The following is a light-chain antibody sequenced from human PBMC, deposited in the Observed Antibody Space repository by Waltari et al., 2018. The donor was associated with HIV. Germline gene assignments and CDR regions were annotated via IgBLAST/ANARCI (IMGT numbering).Light chain of an antibody. V-gene: IGLV2-23*01. Sequence: QSALTQPASVSGSPGQSITIPCTGTSRDVGCYYFVSWYLQHPGKAPKLMIYEGNKRPSGVSNRFSGSKSGNTASLTISGLQAEDEADYYCCSYSGSYTSYVFGAGTKVTVL. CDR3: CSYSGSYTSYV. CDR2: EGN. CDR1: SRDVGCYYF. J-gene: IGLJ1*01.